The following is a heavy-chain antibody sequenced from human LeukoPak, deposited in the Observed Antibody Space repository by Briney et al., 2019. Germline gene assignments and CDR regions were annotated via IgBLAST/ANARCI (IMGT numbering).Heavy chain of an antibody. J-gene: IGHJ4*02. D-gene: IGHD5-12*01. V-gene: IGHV3-7*05. CDR3: ARDPDLRRGYDGEGY. CDR1: GFTFSSYW. Sequence: GGSLRLSCAASGFTFSSYWMSWFRQAPEKGLEWVANIKQDGREKNYVDSVKGRFTISRDNAKNSVFLQMNSLRADDTAIYHCARDPDLRRGYDGEGYWGQGTLVTVSS. CDR2: IKQDGREK.